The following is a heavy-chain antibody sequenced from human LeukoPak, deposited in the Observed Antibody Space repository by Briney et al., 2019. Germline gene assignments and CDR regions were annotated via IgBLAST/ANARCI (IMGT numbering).Heavy chain of an antibody. CDR1: GFTFGSFA. D-gene: IGHD2-15*01. J-gene: IGHJ4*02. Sequence: GGSLRLSCAASGFTFGSFAMHWVRQAPGKGLEWVAVISFDGTSDYYAESVKGRFTISRDNSKNTLYLQLNSGRGEDTAVYYCAREYCSSSSCYRFDYWGQGTLVTVSS. V-gene: IGHV3-30-3*01. CDR3: AREYCSSSSCYRFDY. CDR2: ISFDGTSD.